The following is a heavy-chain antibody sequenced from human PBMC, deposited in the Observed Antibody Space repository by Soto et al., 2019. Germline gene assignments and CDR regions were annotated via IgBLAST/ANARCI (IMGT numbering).Heavy chain of an antibody. J-gene: IGHJ4*02. V-gene: IGHV4-30-2*01. Sequence: SETLSLTCAFSGGSISSGGYSWSWIRQPPGKGLEWIGYIYHSGSTNYNPSLKSRVTMSVDTSKKQFSLKLTSVTAADTAVYYCARRRIFLVMGYFDYWGQGALVTVSS. D-gene: IGHD2-21*01. CDR1: GGSISSGGYS. CDR3: ARRRIFLVMGYFDY. CDR2: IYHSGST.